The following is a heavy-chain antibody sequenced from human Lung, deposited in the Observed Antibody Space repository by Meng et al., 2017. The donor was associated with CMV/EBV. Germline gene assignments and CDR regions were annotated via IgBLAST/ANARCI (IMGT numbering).Heavy chain of an antibody. CDR3: AKGLKYFDFYYFAN. CDR1: GFTFDDYV. V-gene: IGHV3-9*01. J-gene: IGHJ4*02. CDR2: ISWNSGSI. D-gene: IGHD3-9*01. Sequence: SXKISXAASGFTFDDYVMHWVRQAPGKGLEWVSGISWNSGSIHYADSVKGRFTISRDNAKNSLYLQMDSLRAEDTALYYCAKGLKYFDFYYFANWGQGTXVTVSS.